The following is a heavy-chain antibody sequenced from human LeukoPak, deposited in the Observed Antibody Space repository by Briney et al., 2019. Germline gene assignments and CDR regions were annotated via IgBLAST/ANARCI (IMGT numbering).Heavy chain of an antibody. Sequence: ASVKVSCKASGYTFTSYGNSWVRQAPGQGLEWMGWISAYNGNTNYAQKVQGRVTMTTDTSTSTAYMELRSLRSDDTAVYYCAREGAAAGTFDYWGQGTLVTVSS. J-gene: IGHJ4*02. CDR3: AREGAAAGTFDY. D-gene: IGHD6-13*01. CDR1: GYTFTSYG. V-gene: IGHV1-18*01. CDR2: ISAYNGNT.